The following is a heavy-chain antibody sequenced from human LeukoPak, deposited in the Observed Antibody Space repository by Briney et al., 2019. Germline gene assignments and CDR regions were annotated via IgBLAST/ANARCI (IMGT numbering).Heavy chain of an antibody. Sequence: ASVKVSCKASGYTFTSYDINWVRQAPGQGLEWMGWMNPNSGNTGYAQKLQGRVTMTRNTSITTAYMELSSLRSEDTAVYYCARSSSGWLSEATFDYWGQGTLVTVSS. J-gene: IGHJ4*02. D-gene: IGHD6-19*01. CDR2: MNPNSGNT. CDR3: ARSSSGWLSEATFDY. CDR1: GYTFTSYD. V-gene: IGHV1-8*01.